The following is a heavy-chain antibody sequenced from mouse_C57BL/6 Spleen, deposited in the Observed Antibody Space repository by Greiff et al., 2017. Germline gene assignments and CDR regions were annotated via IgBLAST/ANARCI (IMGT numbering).Heavy chain of an antibody. CDR2: IFPGDGDT. CDR3: ARGRGYYFDY. Sequence: QVQLQQSGAELVKPGASVKISCKASGYAFSSSWMNWVKQRPGKGLEWIGQIFPGDGDTNYNGKFKGKATLTAAKSSSTAYMQLSRLTSEDSAVYFCARGRGYYFDYWGQGTTLTVSS. J-gene: IGHJ2*01. D-gene: IGHD1-1*02. CDR1: GYAFSSSW. V-gene: IGHV1-80*01.